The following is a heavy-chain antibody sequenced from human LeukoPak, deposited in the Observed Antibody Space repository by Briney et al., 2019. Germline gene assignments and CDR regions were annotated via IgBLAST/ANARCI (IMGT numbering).Heavy chain of an antibody. CDR2: IIPIFGTA. CDR1: GGTFSSYA. J-gene: IGHJ5*02. Sequence: SVKVSCKASGGTFSSYAISWVRQAPGQGLEWMGGIIPIFGTANYAQKFQGRVTITADKSTSTAYMELSSLRSEDTAVYYCATDAVTVRGVAPPPWGQGTLVTVSS. D-gene: IGHD3-10*01. V-gene: IGHV1-69*06. CDR3: ATDAVTVRGVAPPP.